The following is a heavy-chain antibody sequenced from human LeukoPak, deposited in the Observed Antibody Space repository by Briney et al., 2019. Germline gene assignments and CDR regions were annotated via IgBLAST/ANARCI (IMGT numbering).Heavy chain of an antibody. CDR2: IYYSGST. CDR3: ARARRGGYYQD. V-gene: IGHV4-39*01. CDR1: GGSISSSSYY. D-gene: IGHD3-22*01. Sequence: PSETLSLTCTVSGGSISSSSYYWGWIRQPPGKGLEWIGSIYYSGSTYYNPSLKSRVTISVDTSKNQFSLKLSSVTAADTAVYYCARARRGGYYQDWGQGTLVTVSS. J-gene: IGHJ4*02.